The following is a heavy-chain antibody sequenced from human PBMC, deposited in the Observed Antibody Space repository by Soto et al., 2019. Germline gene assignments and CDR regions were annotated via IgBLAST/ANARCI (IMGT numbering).Heavy chain of an antibody. V-gene: IGHV3-23*01. Sequence: GGSLRIAYGSWGFRLNRDPMSGFPQSQGKGLEWVSAISGSGGSTYYADSVKGRFTISRDNSKNTLYLQMNSLRAEDTAVYYCAKDLRDVVVAPNWFAPLVQGTLVTVSS. CDR3: AKDLRDVVVAPNWFAP. CDR2: ISGSGGST. CDR1: GFRLNRDP. D-gene: IGHD2-2*01. J-gene: IGHJ5*02.